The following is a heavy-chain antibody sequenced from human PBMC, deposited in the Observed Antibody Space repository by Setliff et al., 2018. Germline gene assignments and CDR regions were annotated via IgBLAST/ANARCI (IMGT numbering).Heavy chain of an antibody. D-gene: IGHD4-17*01. Sequence: PGESLKISCKGSGYTFTNYWIGWVRQMPGKGLEWMGIIYPDDSDARYSPSFRGQVTISVDKSISTAYLQWSSLKASDTAMYYCARQATDYGDYESLNYFDYWGQGTLVTVSS. J-gene: IGHJ4*02. CDR3: ARQATDYGDYESLNYFDY. CDR1: GYTFTNYW. CDR2: IYPDDSDA. V-gene: IGHV5-51*01.